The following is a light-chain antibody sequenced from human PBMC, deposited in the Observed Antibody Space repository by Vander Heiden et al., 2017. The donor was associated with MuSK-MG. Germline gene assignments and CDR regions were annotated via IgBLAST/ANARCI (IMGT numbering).Light chain of an antibody. CDR2: EVS. V-gene: IGLV2-8*01. CDR3: ASYAGTNNFGV. Sequence: QSALTQPPSAPGSPGQSVTTPCTGTSSDVGGYNHVSWYQQYPGKAPKVMIYEVSKRHSGVPDRFSGSKSGNTASLTVAGLQAEDEADYYCASYAGTNNFGVFGTGTKVTVL. CDR1: SSDVGGYNH. J-gene: IGLJ1*01.